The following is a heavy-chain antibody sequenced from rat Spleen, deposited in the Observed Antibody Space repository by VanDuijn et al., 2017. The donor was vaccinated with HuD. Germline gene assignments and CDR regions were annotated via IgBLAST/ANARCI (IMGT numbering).Heavy chain of an antibody. J-gene: IGHJ3*01. CDR2: ISTGGYT. CDR1: GFSLTSYH. V-gene: IGHV2-6*01. CDR3: TRDHSYWGSYYPGGFAY. Sequence: QVQLKESGPGLVQPSQTLSLACTVSGFSLTSYHVSWVRQPPGRGLEWIATISTGGYTYYNSPLKSRLSISRDTSKSQVFLKMDSLQTEDTAIYFCTRDHSYWGSYYPGGFAYWGQGTLVTVSS. D-gene: IGHD1-12*02.